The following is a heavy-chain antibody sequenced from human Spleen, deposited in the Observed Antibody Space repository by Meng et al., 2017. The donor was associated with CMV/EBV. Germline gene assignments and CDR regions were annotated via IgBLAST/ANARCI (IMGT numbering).Heavy chain of an antibody. D-gene: IGHD3-10*01. CDR3: ARVRARGLDY. V-gene: IGHV3-21*01. Sequence: EVQLVESGGXLVKPGGXVRLSCAASGFTFSSYSMNWVRQAPGKGLEWVSSISSSSSYIYYADSVKGRFTISRDNAKNSLYLQMNSLRAEDTAVYYCARVRARGLDYWGQGTLVTVSS. CDR1: GFTFSSYS. J-gene: IGHJ4*02. CDR2: ISSSSSYI.